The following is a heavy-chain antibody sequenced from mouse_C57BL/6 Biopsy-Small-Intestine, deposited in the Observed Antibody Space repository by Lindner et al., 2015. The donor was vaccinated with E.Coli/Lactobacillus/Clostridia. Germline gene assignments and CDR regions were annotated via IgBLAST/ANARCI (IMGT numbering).Heavy chain of an antibody. Sequence: VQLQESGPGLVKPSQTVFLTCTVTGISITTGNYRWSWIRRFPGNKLEWIGYIYYSGTITYNPSLTSRTTITRDTPKNQFFLEMNSLTAEDTATYYCARVLGLDYAMDYWGQGTSVTVSS. V-gene: IGHV3-5*01. CDR3: ARVLGLDYAMDY. CDR1: GISITTGNYR. CDR2: IYYSGTI. J-gene: IGHJ4*01. D-gene: IGHD4-1*01.